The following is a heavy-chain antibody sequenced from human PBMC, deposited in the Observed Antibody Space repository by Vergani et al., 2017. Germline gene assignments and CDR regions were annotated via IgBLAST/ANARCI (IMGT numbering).Heavy chain of an antibody. CDR1: GGTFSNYA. V-gene: IGHV1-69*13. CDR2: IIPIFGTA. Sequence: QVQLVQSGAEVKKPGSSVKVSCKASGGTFSNYAISWVRRATGQGLEWMGRIIPIFGTANYAQKFQGRVTITAEDATSTAYMELSSLRAEDSAVYYCARDSDIGYYGVDVWGQGTTVTVSS. CDR3: ARDSDIGYYGVDV. D-gene: IGHD5-12*01. J-gene: IGHJ6*02.